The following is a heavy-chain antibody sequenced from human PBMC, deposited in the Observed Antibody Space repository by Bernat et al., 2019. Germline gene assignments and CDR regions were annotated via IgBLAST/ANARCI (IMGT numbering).Heavy chain of an antibody. D-gene: IGHD2-2*01. J-gene: IGHJ6*02. Sequence: EVQLVESGGGLVQPGGSLRLSCAASGFTFSSYWMHWVRQAPGKGLVWVSRINSDGSSTSYADSVKGRFTISRDNSKNTLYLQMNSLRAEDTAVYYCAKDLSGVHCSSTSCRNYYYYGMDVWGQGTTVTVSS. CDR1: GFTFSSYW. CDR3: AKDLSGVHCSSTSCRNYYYYGMDV. V-gene: IGHV3-74*01. CDR2: INSDGSST.